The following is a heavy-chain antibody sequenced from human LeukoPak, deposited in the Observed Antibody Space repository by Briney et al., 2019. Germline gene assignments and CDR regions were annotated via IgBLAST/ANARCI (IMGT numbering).Heavy chain of an antibody. J-gene: IGHJ5*02. D-gene: IGHD1-26*01. CDR1: GGSISSSSYY. CDR3: AGNAVLVASGSYYVDWFDP. V-gene: IGHV4-39*07. Sequence: SETLSLTCTVSGGSISSSSYYWSWIRQPPGKGLEWIGEINHSGSTNYNPSLKSRVTISVDTSKNQFSLKLSSVTAADTAVYYCAGNAVLVASGSYYVDWFDPWGQGTLVTVSS. CDR2: INHSGST.